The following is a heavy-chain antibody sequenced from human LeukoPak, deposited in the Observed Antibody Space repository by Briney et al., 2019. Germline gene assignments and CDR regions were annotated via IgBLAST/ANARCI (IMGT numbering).Heavy chain of an antibody. D-gene: IGHD2-15*01. V-gene: IGHV4-34*01. CDR1: GGSFSGYY. CDR3: ARFPCSGDSCYFGIRAFDV. CDR2: INHSGST. Sequence: SETLSLTCAIYGGSFSGYYWNWIRQSLGKGLEWIGEINHSGSTNYNPSLKSRVTISVDTSKNQFSLKLSSMTAADTAVYYCARFPCSGDSCYFGIRAFDVWGQGTMVTVSS. J-gene: IGHJ3*01.